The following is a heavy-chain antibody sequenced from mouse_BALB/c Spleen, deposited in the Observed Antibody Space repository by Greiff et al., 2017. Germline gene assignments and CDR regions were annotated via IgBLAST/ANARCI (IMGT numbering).Heavy chain of an antibody. V-gene: IGHV5-4*02. CDR3: ARVYGGYFDV. CDR2: ISDGGSYT. Sequence: EVMLVESGGGLVKPGGSLKLSCAASGFTFSDYYMYWVRQTPEKRLEWVATISDGGSYTYYPDSVKGRFTISRDNAKNNLYLQMSSLKSEDTAMYYCARVYGGYFDVWGAGTTVTVSS. J-gene: IGHJ1*01. D-gene: IGHD1-1*02. CDR1: GFTFSDYY.